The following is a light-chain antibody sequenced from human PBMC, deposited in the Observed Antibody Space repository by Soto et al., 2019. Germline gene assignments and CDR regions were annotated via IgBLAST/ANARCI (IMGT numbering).Light chain of an antibody. CDR3: SSYANSGTVI. V-gene: IGLV2-14*01. J-gene: IGLJ2*01. CDR2: DVS. CDR1: SSDVGTYNF. Sequence: QSVLTQPASVSGSPGQSITISCTGTSSDVGTYNFVSWYRQHPVKAPILIIFDVSSRPSGISNRFSGSKSGNTASLTISGVQAEDEADYYCSSYANSGTVIFGGGTKLTVL.